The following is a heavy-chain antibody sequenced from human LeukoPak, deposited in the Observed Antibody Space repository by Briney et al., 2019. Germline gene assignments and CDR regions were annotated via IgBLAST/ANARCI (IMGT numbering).Heavy chain of an antibody. V-gene: IGHV4-61*02. CDR2: IYTTGST. D-gene: IGHD3-10*01. J-gene: IGHJ6*03. CDR3: ARVSFGSGYYCYMDV. Sequence: SQTLSLTCTVSGGSISSGSYYWSWIRQPAGKGLEWIGRIYTTGSTNYNPSPKSRVTISVDTSENQFSLNLSSVTAADTAVYYCARVSFGSGYYCYMDVWGKGTTVTVSS. CDR1: GGSISSGSYY.